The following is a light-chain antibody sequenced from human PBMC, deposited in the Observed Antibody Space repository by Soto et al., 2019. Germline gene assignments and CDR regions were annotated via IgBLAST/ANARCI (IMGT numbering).Light chain of an antibody. Sequence: EIVLTQSPATLSLSPGERATLSCRASQNVSSYLAWYQQKPGQAPRLLIYDASNRAIGIPARFSGSWSGTDFTLTISSLQPEDFAVYFCQQRSNWPRLTFGGGTKVEI. CDR2: DAS. CDR3: QQRSNWPRLT. V-gene: IGKV3-11*01. J-gene: IGKJ4*01. CDR1: QNVSSY.